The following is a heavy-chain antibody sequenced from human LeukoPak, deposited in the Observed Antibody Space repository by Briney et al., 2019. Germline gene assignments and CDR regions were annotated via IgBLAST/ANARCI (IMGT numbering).Heavy chain of an antibody. CDR3: AKVRDFWSGYHDY. CDR1: GFTFDDYA. D-gene: IGHD3-3*01. Sequence: GGSLRLSCAASGFTFDDYAMHWVRQAPGKGLEWVSLISGDGGSTYYADSVKGRFTISRDNSKNSLYLQMYCLRTEDTALYYCAKVRDFWSGYHDYWGQGTLVTVSS. J-gene: IGHJ4*02. CDR2: ISGDGGST. V-gene: IGHV3-43*02.